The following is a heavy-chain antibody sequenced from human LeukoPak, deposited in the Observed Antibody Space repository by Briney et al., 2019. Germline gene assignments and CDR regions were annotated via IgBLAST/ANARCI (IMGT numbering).Heavy chain of an antibody. V-gene: IGHV3-23*01. J-gene: IGHJ4*02. CDR2: ISSTGDNT. D-gene: IGHD3-22*01. CDR1: GFIFTNYA. CDR3: VRDRHGDYSFDY. Sequence: QPGGCLRLSCAASGFIFTNYAMNWVRQPPGRGLQWVSGISSTGDNTYYADSVKGRFTISRDNSQNMVYLQMSSLRAEDTADYYGVRDRHGDYSFDYWGQGILVTVSS.